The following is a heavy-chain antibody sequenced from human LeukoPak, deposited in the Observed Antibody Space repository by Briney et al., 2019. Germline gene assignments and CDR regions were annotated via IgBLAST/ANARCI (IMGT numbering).Heavy chain of an antibody. CDR3: ARDSGSGSYSGY. J-gene: IGHJ4*02. Sequence: GRSLRLSCAASGFTFDDYAMHWVRQAPGKGLEWVSGISWNSDSIGYADSVKGRFTISRDNAKNSLYLQMNSLRAEDTAVYYCARDSGSGSYSGYWGLGTLVTVSS. V-gene: IGHV3-9*01. D-gene: IGHD3-10*01. CDR2: ISWNSDSI. CDR1: GFTFDDYA.